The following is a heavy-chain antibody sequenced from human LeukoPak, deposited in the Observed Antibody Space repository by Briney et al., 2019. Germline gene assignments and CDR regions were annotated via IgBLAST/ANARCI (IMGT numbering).Heavy chain of an antibody. J-gene: IGHJ4*02. CDR2: INHSGST. CDR3: ARLVEADSSSWYRTVGLPAPFDY. D-gene: IGHD6-13*01. V-gene: IGHV4-34*01. CDR1: GGSFSGYY. Sequence: SETLSLTCAVYGGSFSGYYWSWIRQPPGKGLEWIGEINHSGSTNYNPSLKSRVTISVDTSKNQFSLKLSSVTAADTAVYYCARLVEADSSSWYRTVGLPAPFDYWGQGTLVTVSS.